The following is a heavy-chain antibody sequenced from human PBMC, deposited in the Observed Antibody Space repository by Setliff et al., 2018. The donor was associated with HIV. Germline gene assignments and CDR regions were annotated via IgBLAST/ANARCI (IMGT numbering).Heavy chain of an antibody. V-gene: IGHV4-34*01. CDR1: NGSFSGYY. Sequence: SETLSLTCAVYNGSFSGYYWTWVRQSPGKGLEWIGEINHGGTTTYNPSLKSRVRMSVDTSKNQFSLKLTSVTASDTAVYYCARGNNDLESFDYWGQGALVTVSS. CDR2: INHGGTT. D-gene: IGHD3-3*01. J-gene: IGHJ4*02. CDR3: ARGNNDLESFDY.